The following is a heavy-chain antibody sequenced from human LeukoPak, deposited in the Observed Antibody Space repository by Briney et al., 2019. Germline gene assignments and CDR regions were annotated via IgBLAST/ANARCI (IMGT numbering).Heavy chain of an antibody. Sequence: GGSLRLSCAASGFTFSSYAMHWVRQAPGKGLEYVSAISSNGGSTYYANSVKGRFTISRDNSKNTLYLQMGSLRAEDMAVYYCARAPKTTVVTPTAFDIWGQGTMVTVSS. V-gene: IGHV3-64*01. CDR2: ISSNGGST. D-gene: IGHD4-23*01. CDR1: GFTFSSYA. CDR3: ARAPKTTVVTPTAFDI. J-gene: IGHJ3*02.